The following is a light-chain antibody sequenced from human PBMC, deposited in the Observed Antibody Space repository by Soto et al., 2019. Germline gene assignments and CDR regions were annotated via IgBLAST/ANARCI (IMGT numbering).Light chain of an antibody. J-gene: IGLJ1*01. CDR1: NSDVGSYKY. V-gene: IGLV2-14*01. CDR2: EVS. CDR3: TSFSNSTYV. Sequence: QSALTQRASVSGSPGQSITISCTGSNSDVGSYKYVSWYQQHPGKAPKLIIYEVSNRPSGVSNRFSGSKSGNTASLTLSGLQAEDEAEYYCTSFSNSTYVFGTGTKVTVL.